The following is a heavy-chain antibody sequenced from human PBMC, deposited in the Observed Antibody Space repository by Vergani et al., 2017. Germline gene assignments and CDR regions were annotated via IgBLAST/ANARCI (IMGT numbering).Heavy chain of an antibody. V-gene: IGHV3-23*01. CDR2: ISGSGSTT. Sequence: EVQLLESGGGLVQPGGSLRLSCAASGFSFSDYAMSWVRQAPGKGLEWVAAISGSGSTTYYADSVKGRFTVSRDNSKNTLFLQMNSLRAEDTAVYYCAKKGFCVTSSCYTTPMNTLQHRGQGALVNVSS. CDR1: GFSFSDYA. CDR3: AKKGFCVTSSCYTTPMNTLQH. D-gene: IGHD2-2*01. J-gene: IGHJ4*03.